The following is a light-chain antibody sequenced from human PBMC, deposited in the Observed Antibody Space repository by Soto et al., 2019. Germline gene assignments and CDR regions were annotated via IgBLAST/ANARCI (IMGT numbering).Light chain of an antibody. CDR1: QDISNH. CDR2: DAS. V-gene: IGKV1-16*02. Sequence: DIQMTQSPSSLSASVGDRVTITCRASQDISNHLAWFQQKPGKAPKSLLYDASSLQSGFPSNFSGSASGTHFTLIISSLQPEDCATYYCQQYHNYPVTFGGGTKVEI. CDR3: QQYHNYPVT. J-gene: IGKJ4*01.